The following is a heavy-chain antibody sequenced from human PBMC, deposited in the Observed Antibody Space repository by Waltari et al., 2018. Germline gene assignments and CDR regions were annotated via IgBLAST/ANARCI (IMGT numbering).Heavy chain of an antibody. J-gene: IGHJ4*02. Sequence: QVQLVESGGGVVQPGRSLRLSCAASGFTFSSYGMPWVRQAPGKGLEWVAVIWYDGSNKYYADSVKGRFTISRDNSKNTLYLQMNSLRAEDTAVYYCAKSPWNYGYFDYWGQGTLVTVSS. CDR1: GFTFSSYG. V-gene: IGHV3-33*06. D-gene: IGHD1-7*01. CDR3: AKSPWNYGYFDY. CDR2: IWYDGSNK.